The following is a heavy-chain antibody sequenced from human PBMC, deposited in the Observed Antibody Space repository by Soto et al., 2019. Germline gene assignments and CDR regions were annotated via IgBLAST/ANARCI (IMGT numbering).Heavy chain of an antibody. J-gene: IGHJ4*02. CDR1: GGSFSGYY. D-gene: IGHD5-12*01. CDR3: ARRYSGYGDY. Sequence: SETLSLTCAVYGGSFSGYYWSWIRQLPGKGLEWIGEVNHSGDTNYNPSLKSRVTVLADTSKNQFSLKLNSVTAADTAVYYCARRYSGYGDYWGQGTLVTVSS. V-gene: IGHV4-34*01. CDR2: VNHSGDT.